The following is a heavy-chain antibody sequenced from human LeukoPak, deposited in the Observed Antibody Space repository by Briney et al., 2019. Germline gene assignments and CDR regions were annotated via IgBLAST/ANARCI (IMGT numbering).Heavy chain of an antibody. CDR3: ARDMATPRDY. D-gene: IGHD5-24*01. Sequence: GGSLRLSCAASGVTVSSNYMSWVRQAPGKGLEWVSVIYSGGSTYYADSVKGRFTISRDNSKNTLYLQMNSLRAEDTAVYYCARDMATPRDYWGQGTLVTVSS. V-gene: IGHV3-66*01. CDR2: IYSGGST. CDR1: GVTVSSNY. J-gene: IGHJ4*02.